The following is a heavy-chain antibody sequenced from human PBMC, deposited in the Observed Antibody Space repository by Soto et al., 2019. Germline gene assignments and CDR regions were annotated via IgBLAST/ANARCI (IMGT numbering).Heavy chain of an antibody. Sequence: PETLSLTCAVYGGSFSGYYWSWIRQPPGKGLEWIGEINHSGSTNYNPSLKSRVTISVDTSKNQFSLKLSSVTAADTAVYYCARSLIDYCDSSGYYPLDYRGQGALVTGSA. V-gene: IGHV4-34*01. CDR2: INHSGST. J-gene: IGHJ4*02. CDR1: GGSFSGYY. CDR3: ARSLIDYCDSSGYYPLDY. D-gene: IGHD3-22*01.